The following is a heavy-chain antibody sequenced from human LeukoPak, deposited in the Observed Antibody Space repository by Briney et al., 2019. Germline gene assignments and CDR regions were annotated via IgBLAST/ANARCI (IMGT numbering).Heavy chain of an antibody. J-gene: IGHJ4*02. CDR2: ISSSSSTI. CDR1: GFTFSSYS. V-gene: IGHV3-48*01. D-gene: IGHD6-6*01. CDR3: SREVLAALDY. Sequence: GGSLRLSCAASGFTFSSYSMNWVRQAPGKGLEWVSYISSSSSTIYYADSVKGRFTISRDNAKNSLYLQMNSLRAEDTAVYYRSREVLAALDYWGQGTLVTVSS.